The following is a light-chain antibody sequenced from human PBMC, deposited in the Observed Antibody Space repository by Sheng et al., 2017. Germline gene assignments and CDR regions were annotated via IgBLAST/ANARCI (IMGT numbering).Light chain of an antibody. J-gene: IGKJ1*01. Sequence: DIQMTQSPSSLSASVGDRVNITCRASQSINNDLNWYQQISGKAPKILIYGASSLQTGVPSRFSGSGSGTDFTLTINSLQPEDFATYYCQQSYNSPRTFGQGTEGGN. V-gene: IGKV1-39*01. CDR3: QQSYNSPRT. CDR1: QSINND. CDR2: GAS.